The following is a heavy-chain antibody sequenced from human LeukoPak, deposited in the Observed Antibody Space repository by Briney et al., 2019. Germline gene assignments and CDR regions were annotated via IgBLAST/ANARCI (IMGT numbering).Heavy chain of an antibody. CDR2: IYYSGST. V-gene: IGHV4-59*08. CDR1: GGSISSYY. Sequence: SETLSLTCTVSGGSISSYYWSWIRQPPGKGLEWIGYIYYSGSTNYNPSLKSRVTISVDTSKNQFSLKLSSVTAADTAVYSCARHLLDFVVVPAASGDYYYYWVMDVGGKGPTVPFSS. D-gene: IGHD2-2*03. J-gene: IGHJ6*04. CDR3: ARHLLDFVVVPAASGDYYYYWVMDV.